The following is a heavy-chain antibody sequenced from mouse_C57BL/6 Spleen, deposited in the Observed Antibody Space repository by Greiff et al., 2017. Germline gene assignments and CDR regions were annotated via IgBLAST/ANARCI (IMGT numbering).Heavy chain of an antibody. D-gene: IGHD3-1*01. CDR1: GYSITSCYY. Sequence: ESGPGLVKPSQSLSLTCSVTGYSITSCYYWYWIRQFPGNKLELMGYISYDGSNNYNPSLKNRITITRDTAKNQFFLKLNSVTTEDTATYYCARGEQPAWFAYWGQGTLVTVSA. CDR3: ARGEQPAWFAY. J-gene: IGHJ3*01. CDR2: ISYDGSN. V-gene: IGHV3-6*01.